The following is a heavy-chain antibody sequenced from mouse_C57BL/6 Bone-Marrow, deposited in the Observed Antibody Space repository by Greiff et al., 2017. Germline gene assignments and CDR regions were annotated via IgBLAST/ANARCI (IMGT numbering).Heavy chain of an antibody. Sequence: EVQLQQSGPGLVKPSQSLSLTCSVTGYSITSGYYWNWIRQFPGNKLEWMGYISYDGSNNYNPSLKNRISITRDTSKNQFFLKLNSVTTEDTATYYCAREGGVKDFDYWGQGTTLTVSS. D-gene: IGHD2-2*01. CDR3: AREGGVKDFDY. J-gene: IGHJ2*01. CDR1: GYSITSGYY. V-gene: IGHV3-6*01. CDR2: ISYDGSN.